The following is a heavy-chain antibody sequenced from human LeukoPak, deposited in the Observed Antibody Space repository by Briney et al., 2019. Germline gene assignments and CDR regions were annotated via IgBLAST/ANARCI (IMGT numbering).Heavy chain of an antibody. J-gene: IGHJ4*02. D-gene: IGHD5-18*01. CDR3: ARLDVDTAMAVAATSGFDY. CDR2: VYYTGST. V-gene: IGHV4-39*01. Sequence: SETLSLTCTVSGTSIRSSSMYWGWIRQPPGKGLEWLGSVYYTGSTFQNPSLKRRVTIPVDTSKNQFSLRLTSVTAADTAIYYCARLDVDTAMAVAATSGFDYWGQGTLVTVSS. CDR1: GTSIRSSSMY.